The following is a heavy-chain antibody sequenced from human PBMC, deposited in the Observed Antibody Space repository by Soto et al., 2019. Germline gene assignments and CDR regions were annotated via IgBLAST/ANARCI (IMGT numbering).Heavy chain of an antibody. CDR3: ARDRELGRTSPYFDF. D-gene: IGHD3-10*01. CDR1: GFSLSSFG. V-gene: IGHV3-33*01. CDR2: IWNNGNNR. Sequence: QVQLVESGGGVVQPGRSLRLSCAASGFSLSSFGVHWVRQAPGKGREWVAVIWNNGNNRRYGDPVRGRFTVSSDKSENTVYLQMDSLRVEDTAMYYCARDRELGRTSPYFDFWGQGTLVTVSS. J-gene: IGHJ4*02.